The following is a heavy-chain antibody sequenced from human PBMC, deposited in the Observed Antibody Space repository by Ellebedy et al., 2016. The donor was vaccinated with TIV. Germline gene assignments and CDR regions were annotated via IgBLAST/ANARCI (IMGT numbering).Heavy chain of an antibody. V-gene: IGHV1-46*01. CDR2: INARGGTT. CDR1: GYTLTSYY. CDR3: ASVDKDVDDYYGMDV. D-gene: IGHD5-12*01. Sequence: AASVKVSCKASGYTLTSYYMQWLRQAPGQGLEWMGMINARGGTTTYAQKFQGRVTMTRDTSTSTVYMALSSLRSEDTAVYFCASVDKDVDDYYGMDVWGQGTTVTVSS. J-gene: IGHJ6*02.